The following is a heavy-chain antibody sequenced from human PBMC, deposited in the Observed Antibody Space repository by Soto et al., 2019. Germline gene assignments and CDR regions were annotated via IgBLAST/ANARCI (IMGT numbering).Heavy chain of an antibody. V-gene: IGHV3-20*01. D-gene: IGHD3-10*01. J-gene: IGHJ4*02. CDR2: INWNGGST. CDR1: GFTFDDYG. Sequence: GGSLRLSCAASGFTFDDYGMSWVRQAPGKGLEWVSGINWNGGSTGYADSVKGRFTISRDNAKNSLYLQMNSLRAEDTALYHCAKTYGSGSFYNGQFDYWGQGNLVTVSS. CDR3: AKTYGSGSFYNGQFDY.